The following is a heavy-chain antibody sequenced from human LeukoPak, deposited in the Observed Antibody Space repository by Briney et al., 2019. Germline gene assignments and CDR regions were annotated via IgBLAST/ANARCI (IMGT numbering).Heavy chain of an antibody. V-gene: IGHV3-20*04. Sequence: GGSLSLSCAGPGFKFDDYGMNWVRQVPGKGLEWISAINWNGGSTHYADSVRGRFTISRDNARNSMFLHMNSLRAEDTALYFCPRDGTTIGDDYFPHWGQGILVTVSS. J-gene: IGHJ4*02. CDR1: GFKFDDYG. CDR2: INWNGGST. CDR3: PRDGTTIGDDYFPH. D-gene: IGHD2/OR15-2a*01.